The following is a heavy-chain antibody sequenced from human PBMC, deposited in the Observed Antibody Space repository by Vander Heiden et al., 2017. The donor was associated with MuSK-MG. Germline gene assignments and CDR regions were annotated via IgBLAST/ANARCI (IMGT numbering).Heavy chain of an antibody. CDR2: ISSSGSTL. CDR3: ASAGSTMIVAPHDY. J-gene: IGHJ4*02. Sequence: EVPLVGSGGGLVQPGGSLRRSCAASGFTFSSYELNWVRQAPGKGLECVSYISSSGSTLYYADSVKGRFTISRANAKNSLYLQMHSLRAEDTAVYYCASAGSTMIVAPHDYWGQGTLVTVSS. D-gene: IGHD3-22*01. CDR1: GFTFSSYE. V-gene: IGHV3-48*03.